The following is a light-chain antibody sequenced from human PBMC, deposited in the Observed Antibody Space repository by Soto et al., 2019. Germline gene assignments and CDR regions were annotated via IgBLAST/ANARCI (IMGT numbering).Light chain of an antibody. Sequence: QSALTQPASVSGSPGQSITIPCTGTSSDVGGYNYVSWYQQHPGKAPKLMIYEVSNRPSGVSIRFSGSKSGNTASLTISGLQAEDEADYYCSSYTSSTSLDVFGTGTKVTVL. V-gene: IGLV2-14*01. CDR2: EVS. J-gene: IGLJ1*01. CDR3: SSYTSSTSLDV. CDR1: SSDVGGYNY.